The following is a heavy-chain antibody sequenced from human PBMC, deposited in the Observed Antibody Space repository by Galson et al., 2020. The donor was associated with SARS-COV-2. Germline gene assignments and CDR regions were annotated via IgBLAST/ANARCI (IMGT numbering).Heavy chain of an antibody. Sequence: GGSLRLSCAASGFTFSNAWMSWVRQAPGKGLEWVGRIKSKTDGGTTDYAAPVKGRFTISRDDSKNTLYLQMNSLKTEDTAVYYCTTDVPSQYSGSYYDYYYYYMDVWGKGTTVTVSS. D-gene: IGHD1-26*01. CDR1: GFTFSNAW. V-gene: IGHV3-15*01. CDR2: IKSKTDGGTT. J-gene: IGHJ6*03. CDR3: TTDVPSQYSGSYYDYYYYYMDV.